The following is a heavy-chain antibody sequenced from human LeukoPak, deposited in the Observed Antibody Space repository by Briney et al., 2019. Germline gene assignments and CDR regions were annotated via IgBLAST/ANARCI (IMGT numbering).Heavy chain of an antibody. CDR1: GGTFSSYA. CDR2: IIPILGIA. J-gene: IGHJ4*02. Sequence: SVNVSCKASGGTFSSYAISWVRQAPGQGLEWMGRIIPILGIANYAQKFQGRVTITADKSTSTAYMELSSLRSEDTAVYYCHGVMITFGGVIVDYWGQGTLVTVSS. CDR3: HGVMITFGGVIVDY. V-gene: IGHV1-69*04. D-gene: IGHD3-16*02.